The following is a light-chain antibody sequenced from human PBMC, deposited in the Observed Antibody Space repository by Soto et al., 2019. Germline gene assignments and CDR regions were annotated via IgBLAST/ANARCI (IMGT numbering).Light chain of an antibody. V-gene: IGKV3-15*01. CDR1: QSVYVN. CDR3: HQYNNWPLGT. J-gene: IGKJ1*01. Sequence: ETELTQSPATLSVSPGERATLSCRARQSVYVNLACYQQKPGQSPRLLIYGASTRATGIPARFSGSGSGTEFTLTISSLQAEDSAVYYCHQYNNWPLGTFGPGTKVDIK. CDR2: GAS.